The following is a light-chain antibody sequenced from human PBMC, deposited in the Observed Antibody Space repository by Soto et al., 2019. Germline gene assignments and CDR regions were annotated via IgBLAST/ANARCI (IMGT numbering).Light chain of an antibody. J-gene: IGLJ1*01. V-gene: IGLV2-14*03. CDR2: HVT. Sequence: QSSLTQPASVSGSPGQSITISCTGTSCDIGHYDYVSWYQQLPGKAPKLMIYHVTYRPSGVSTRFSASKSGTSASLPISGLEADAESDYYCYSLTPSHTYVFGSGTKVTVL. CDR1: SCDIGHYDY. CDR3: YSLTPSHTYV.